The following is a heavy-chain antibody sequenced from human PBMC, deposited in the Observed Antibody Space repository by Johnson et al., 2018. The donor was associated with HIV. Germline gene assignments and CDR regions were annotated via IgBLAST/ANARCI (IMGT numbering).Heavy chain of an antibody. J-gene: IGHJ3*01. CDR3: ARDLRGANWHDVFDL. Sequence: VQLVESGGGLVQPGGSLRLSCAASGFTFSSYDMHWVRQDTGKGLEWVSALGTAGDTYYPGSVKGRFTISRENAKNSLYLQMNSLRDEDTAVYYCARDLRGANWHDVFDLWGRGTMVTVSS. D-gene: IGHD1-26*01. CDR1: GFTFSSYD. V-gene: IGHV3-13*01. CDR2: LGTAGDT.